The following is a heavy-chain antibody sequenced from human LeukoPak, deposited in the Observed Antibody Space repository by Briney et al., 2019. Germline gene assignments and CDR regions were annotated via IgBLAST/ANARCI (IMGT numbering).Heavy chain of an antibody. D-gene: IGHD4-17*01. J-gene: IGHJ4*02. V-gene: IGHV3-64*01. CDR3: AIDQSMTTVTTCDY. CDR2: ISSSGTST. Sequence: GGSLRLSCAASGFTFSTYAMHWVRQAPGKGLEYLSAISSSGTSTYYANSVKGRFTISRDNSKNTLYLQMGSLRAEAMAVYYCAIDQSMTTVTTCDYWGQGTLVTVSS. CDR1: GFTFSTYA.